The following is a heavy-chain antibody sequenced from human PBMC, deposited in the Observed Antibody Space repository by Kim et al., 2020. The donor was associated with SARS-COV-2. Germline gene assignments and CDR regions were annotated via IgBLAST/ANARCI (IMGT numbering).Heavy chain of an antibody. V-gene: IGHV1-3*01. Sequence: ASVKVSCKASGYTFTSYAMHWVRQAPGQRLEWMGWINAGNGNTKYSQKFQGRVTITRDTSASTAYMELSSLRSEDTAVYYCAGYCSGGSCYSGRGDYFDYWGQGTLVTVSS. CDR1: GYTFTSYA. CDR3: AGYCSGGSCYSGRGDYFDY. D-gene: IGHD2-15*01. CDR2: INAGNGNT. J-gene: IGHJ4*02.